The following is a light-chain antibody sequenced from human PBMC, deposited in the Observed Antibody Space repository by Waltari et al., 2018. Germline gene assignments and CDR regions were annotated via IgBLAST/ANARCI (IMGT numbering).Light chain of an antibody. CDR1: SSNIGTRS. CDR3: ATWDDSLNGL. Sequence: QSVLTQPPSVSGTPGQRVSISCSGSSSNIGTRSVNWYQQVPGTAPKLLIYSTNRLPSGVPERFSGSKSGTSASLAISGLQSEDEADYYCATWDDSLNGLFGGGTKLTVL. V-gene: IGLV1-44*01. CDR2: STN. J-gene: IGLJ2*01.